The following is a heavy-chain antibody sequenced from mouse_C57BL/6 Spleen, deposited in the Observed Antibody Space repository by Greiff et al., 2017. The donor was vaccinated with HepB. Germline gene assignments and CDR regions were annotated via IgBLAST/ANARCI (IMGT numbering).Heavy chain of an antibody. Sequence: VQLQQPGAELVRPGSSVKLSCKASGYTFTSYWMHWVKQRPIQGLEWIGNIDPPDSETHYNQKFKDKATLTVDKSSSTAYMQLSSLTSEDSAVYYCARWGSLYDYDGWFAYWGQGTLVTVSA. J-gene: IGHJ3*01. CDR2: IDPPDSET. CDR1: GYTFTSYW. CDR3: ARWGSLYDYDGWFAY. D-gene: IGHD2-4*01. V-gene: IGHV1-52*01.